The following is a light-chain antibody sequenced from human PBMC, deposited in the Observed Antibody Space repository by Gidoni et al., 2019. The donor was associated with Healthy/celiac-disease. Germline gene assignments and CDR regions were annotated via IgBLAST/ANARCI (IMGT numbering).Light chain of an antibody. J-gene: IGKJ1*01. Sequence: DIVMTQSPDSLAVSLGERATINCKSSQSVLYSSNNKNYLAWYQQKPGQPPKLLIYWASTRESGVPDRFSDSGSGTDFTLTISSLQAEDVAVYYCQQYYSTPLTFXQXTKVEIK. CDR1: QSVLYSSNNKNY. V-gene: IGKV4-1*01. CDR3: QQYYSTPLT. CDR2: WAS.